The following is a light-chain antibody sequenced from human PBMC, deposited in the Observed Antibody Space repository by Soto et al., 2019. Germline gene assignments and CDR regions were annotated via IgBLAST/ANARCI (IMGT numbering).Light chain of an antibody. V-gene: IGLV1-44*01. Sequence: QSVLTQPPSASGTPGQRVTISCSGSSSNIGRNTVSWFQQLPGTAPKLLIYSNNQRPSGVPDRFSGSKSGTSASLAISGLQSEDEADYYCAAWDDSLNGVVFDGGTKLTVL. CDR2: SNN. CDR1: SSNIGRNT. J-gene: IGLJ2*01. CDR3: AAWDDSLNGVV.